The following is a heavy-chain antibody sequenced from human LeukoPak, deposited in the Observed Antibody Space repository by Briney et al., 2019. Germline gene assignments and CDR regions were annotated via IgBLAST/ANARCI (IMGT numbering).Heavy chain of an antibody. CDR1: GFTFSDYY. CDR3: ARSRYSSSWQTYYYYYMDV. J-gene: IGHJ6*03. D-gene: IGHD6-13*01. V-gene: IGHV3-11*01. Sequence: GGSLRLSCAASGFTFSDYYMSWIRQAPGKGLEWVSYISSSGSTIYYADSVKGRFTISRDNAKNSLYLQMNSLRAEDTAVYYCARSRYSSSWQTYYYYYMDVWGKGTTVTISS. CDR2: ISSSGSTI.